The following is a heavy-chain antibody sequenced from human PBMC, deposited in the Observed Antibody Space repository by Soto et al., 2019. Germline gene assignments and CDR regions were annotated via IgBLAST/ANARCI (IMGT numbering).Heavy chain of an antibody. CDR3: AGVPVTTYWYFDL. CDR1: GFTFSSYS. Sequence: PGGSLRLSCAASGFTFSSYSMNWVRQAPGKGLEWVSAISGSGGSTYYADSVKGRFTISRDNSKNTLYLQMNSLRAEDTAVYYCAGVPVTTYWYFDLWGRGTLVTVSS. J-gene: IGHJ2*01. D-gene: IGHD4-17*01. CDR2: ISGSGGST. V-gene: IGHV3-23*01.